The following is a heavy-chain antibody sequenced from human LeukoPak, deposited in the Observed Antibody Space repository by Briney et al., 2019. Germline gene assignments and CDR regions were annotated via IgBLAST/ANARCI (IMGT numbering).Heavy chain of an antibody. CDR2: ISGSGYTT. CDR1: GFTFGSFA. Sequence: GGSLRLSCVTSGFTFGSFAINWVRQAPGKGLEWVAGISGSGYTTYYADSVRGRFSISRDNSRNTVSLQMNSLRAEDTAVYYCAEAHYLTCGGDCYQIGYWGQGTLVTVSS. D-gene: IGHD2-21*02. CDR3: AEAHYLTCGGDCYQIGY. J-gene: IGHJ4*02. V-gene: IGHV3-23*01.